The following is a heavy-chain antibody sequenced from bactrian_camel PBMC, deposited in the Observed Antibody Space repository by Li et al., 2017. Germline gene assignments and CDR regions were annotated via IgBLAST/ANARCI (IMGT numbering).Heavy chain of an antibody. CDR1: RYTISGYC. CDR3: AAGWSFGVGTLLRRHYNY. CDR2: ISTGGALT. D-gene: IGHD3*01. V-gene: IGHV3S1*01. Sequence: HVQLVESGGGSVQAGGSLRLSCAASRYTISGYCMGWFRQAPGKEREGVASISTGGALTYYADSVKGRFTISQDNAKNMVYLQVNSLKAEDTAMYYCAAGWSFGVGTLLRRHYNYWGQGTQVTV. J-gene: IGHJ4*01.